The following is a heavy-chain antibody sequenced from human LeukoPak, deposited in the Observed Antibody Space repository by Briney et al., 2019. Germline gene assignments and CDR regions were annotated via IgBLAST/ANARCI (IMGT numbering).Heavy chain of an antibody. D-gene: IGHD1-26*01. CDR2: ISGSGGST. CDR1: GFTFSSYA. J-gene: IGHJ3*02. CDR3: AKDESRGSYYPDAFGI. Sequence: GGSLRLSCAASGFTFSSYAMSWVRQAPGKGLEWVSAISGSGGSTYYADSVKGRFTISRDNSKNTLYLQMNSLRAEDTAVYYCAKDESRGSYYPDAFGIWGQGTMVTVSS. V-gene: IGHV3-23*01.